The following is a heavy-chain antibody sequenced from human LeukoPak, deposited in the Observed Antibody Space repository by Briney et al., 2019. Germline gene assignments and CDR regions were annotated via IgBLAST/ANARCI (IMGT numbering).Heavy chain of an antibody. V-gene: IGHV3-30*18. CDR1: GFIFSNYA. CDR3: AKINRDRYSGYDLARGPADD. CDR2: MSCDGSNK. J-gene: IGHJ4*02. Sequence: GGSLRLSCAASGFIFSNYAMRWVRQAPGKGLEWVADMSCDGSNKYYADSVKGRFTISRDNSKNTLYLHINSLRAEDTAVYKSAKINRDRYSGYDLARGPADDWGQGTLVTVSS. D-gene: IGHD5-12*01.